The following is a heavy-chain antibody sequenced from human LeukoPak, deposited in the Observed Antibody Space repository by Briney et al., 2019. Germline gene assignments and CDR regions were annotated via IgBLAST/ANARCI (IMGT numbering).Heavy chain of an antibody. CDR1: GYSFTSYW. CDR2: IYPGDSDT. CDR3: ARSVAVAGPGGAFDI. V-gene: IGHV5-51*01. D-gene: IGHD6-19*01. Sequence: GESLKISCKGSGYSFTSYWIGWVRQMPGKGLEWMGIIYPGDSDTRYSPSFQGQVTISADKSISTAYLQWSSLKASDTAMYYCARSVAVAGPGGAFDIWGQGTKVTVSS. J-gene: IGHJ3*02.